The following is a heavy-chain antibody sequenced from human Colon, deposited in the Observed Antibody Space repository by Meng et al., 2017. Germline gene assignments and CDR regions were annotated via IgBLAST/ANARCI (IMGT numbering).Heavy chain of an antibody. CDR2: MSDSGTT. CDR1: GGSIKSGGYH. V-gene: IGHV4-31*03. D-gene: IGHD4-17*01. Sequence: QVHLHESGPGLVRPSDDLSLVCTGSGGSIKSGGYHWSWVRQHPGKGLEYIGFMSDSGTTDYNTSLRSRVSISEIGSSKNQFSLTLRSVTAADTATYFCARDTLYGTDYWGQGVLVTVSS. J-gene: IGHJ4*02. CDR3: ARDTLYGTDY.